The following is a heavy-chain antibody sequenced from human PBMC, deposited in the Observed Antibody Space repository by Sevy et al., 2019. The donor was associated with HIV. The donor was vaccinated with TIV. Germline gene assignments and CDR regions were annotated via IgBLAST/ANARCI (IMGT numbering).Heavy chain of an antibody. CDR1: GASITNYY. CDR2: INTRGDT. Sequence: SETLSLTCTVSGASITNYYWSWIRQPAGKGLEWIGRINTRGDTHYNPALKSRVTRSLDTSQKHFSLKLTSVIAADTAVYYCARDVVVRGVFPTYYYHYYMDVWGKGTTVTVSS. CDR3: ARDVVVRGVFPTYYYHYYMDV. D-gene: IGHD3-10*01. V-gene: IGHV4-4*07. J-gene: IGHJ6*03.